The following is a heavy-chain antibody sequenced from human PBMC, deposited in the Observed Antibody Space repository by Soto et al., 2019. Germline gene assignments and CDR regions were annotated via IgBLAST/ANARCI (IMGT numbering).Heavy chain of an antibody. J-gene: IGHJ5*02. CDR2: INAGNGNT. Sequence: ASVKVSCKASGYTFTSYAMHWVRQAPGQRLEWMGWINAGNGNTKYSQKFQGRVTITRDTSASTAYMELSSLRSEDTAVYYCARGSITGTTCGDWCDPWGQGTLVTVSS. V-gene: IGHV1-3*01. D-gene: IGHD1-7*01. CDR3: ARGSITGTTCGDWCDP. CDR1: GYTFTSYA.